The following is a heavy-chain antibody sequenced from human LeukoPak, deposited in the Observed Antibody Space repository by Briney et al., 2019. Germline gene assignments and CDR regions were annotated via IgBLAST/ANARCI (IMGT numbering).Heavy chain of an antibody. D-gene: IGHD3-22*01. CDR3: AKERDYGSSSFYYY. V-gene: IGHV1-2*02. CDR2: IDTASGGT. CDR1: GYTFTDYY. Sequence: ASVKVSCKASGYTFTDYYIHWVRQAPGQGLDWMGWIDTASGGTNNAQQFRGRVSMTRDTSISTAYMELSRLRSDDTAVYYCAKERDYGSSSFYYYWGQGTLVTVSS. J-gene: IGHJ4*02.